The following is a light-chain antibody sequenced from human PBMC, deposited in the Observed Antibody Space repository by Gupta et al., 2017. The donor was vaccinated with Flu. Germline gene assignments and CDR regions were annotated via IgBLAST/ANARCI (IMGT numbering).Light chain of an antibody. J-gene: IGKJ1*01. CDR2: DAS. Sequence: GDRVTITCRASLASSRYLVWYQQKPGKAPNLLIYDASILQSGVPSRFSGSGSGAEFTLTISDLQPEDFATYYCQQVNYYPRTFGQGTKVEIK. CDR3: QQVNYYPRT. V-gene: IGKV1-9*01. CDR1: LASSRY.